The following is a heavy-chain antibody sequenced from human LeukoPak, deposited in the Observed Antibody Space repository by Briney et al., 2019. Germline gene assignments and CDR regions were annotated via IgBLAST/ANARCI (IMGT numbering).Heavy chain of an antibody. CDR1: GYTFTGYY. CDR2: INPNSGGT. D-gene: IGHD6-13*01. V-gene: IGHV1-2*02. CDR3: ARGIAAAGTSYYYYMDV. J-gene: IGHJ6*03. Sequence: GASVKVTCKASGYTFTGYYMHWVRQAPGQGLEWMGWINPNSGGTNYAQKFQGRVTMTRDTSISTAYMELSRLRSDDTAVYYCARGIAAAGTSYYYYMDVWGKGTTVTVSS.